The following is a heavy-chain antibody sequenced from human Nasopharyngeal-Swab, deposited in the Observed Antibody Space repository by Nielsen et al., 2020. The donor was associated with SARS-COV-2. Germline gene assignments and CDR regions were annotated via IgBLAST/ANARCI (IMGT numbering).Heavy chain of an antibody. Sequence: GESLKISSAASGFTFSDYYMSWIRQAPGKGLEWVSYISSSGSTIYYADSVKGRFTISRDNAKNSLYLQMNSLRAEDTAVYYCAREPGYDSSGYALGYWGQGTLVTVSS. J-gene: IGHJ4*02. D-gene: IGHD3-22*01. CDR3: AREPGYDSSGYALGY. CDR1: GFTFSDYY. V-gene: IGHV3-11*04. CDR2: ISSSGSTI.